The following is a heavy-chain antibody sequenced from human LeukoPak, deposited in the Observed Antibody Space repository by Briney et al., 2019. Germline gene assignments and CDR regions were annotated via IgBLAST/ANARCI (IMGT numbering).Heavy chain of an antibody. V-gene: IGHV3-23*01. J-gene: IGHJ1*01. CDR3: AKDFAYCGGDCKEGYFQH. Sequence: GGSLRLSCVASGFTFSNYAMTWVRQAPGKGLDWVSAISSSGGNTYYADSVKGRFTISRDSSKNTLYLQMNSLRAEDTAVYYCAKDFAYCGGDCKEGYFQHWGQGTLVTVSS. D-gene: IGHD2-21*02. CDR2: ISSSGGNT. CDR1: GFTFSNYA.